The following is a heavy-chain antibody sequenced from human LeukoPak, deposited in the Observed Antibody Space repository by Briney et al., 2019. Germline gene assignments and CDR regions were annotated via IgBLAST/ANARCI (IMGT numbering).Heavy chain of an antibody. V-gene: IGHV3-23*01. D-gene: IGHD6-13*01. CDR2: ISDSGGST. CDR1: GITLSNYG. Sequence: GGSLRLSCAVPGITLSNYGMSWVRQAPGKGLEWVAGISDSGGSTNYADSVKGRFTISRDNSKNTLYLQMNSLRAEDTAVYYCARTTYSSSWTDAFDIWGQGTMVTVSS. J-gene: IGHJ3*02. CDR3: ARTTYSSSWTDAFDI.